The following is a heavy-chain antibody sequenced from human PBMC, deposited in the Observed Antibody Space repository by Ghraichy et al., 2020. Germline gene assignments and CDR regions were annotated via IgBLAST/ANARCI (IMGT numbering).Heavy chain of an antibody. Sequence: GGSLRLSCAASGFTFSSYAMSWVRQAPGKGLEWVSGLSNSGGSTSYADSVKGRFTISRDNSKNTLFLQMDSLRGADTAIYYCAKCTVGGRPYYFDYWGQGTLVTVSS. V-gene: IGHV3-23*01. J-gene: IGHJ4*02. CDR3: AKCTVGGRPYYFDY. CDR2: LSNSGGST. CDR1: GFTFSSYA. D-gene: IGHD3-16*01.